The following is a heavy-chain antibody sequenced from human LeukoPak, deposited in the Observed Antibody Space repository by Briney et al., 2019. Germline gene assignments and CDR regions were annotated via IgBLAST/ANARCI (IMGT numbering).Heavy chain of an antibody. J-gene: IGHJ4*02. CDR3: ARDRCTSTTCYPVIDY. CDR2: ISFDGSDQ. V-gene: IGHV3-30*04. CDR1: GFTFSNYA. Sequence: GGSLRLSCVASGFTFSNYAMHWVRQAPGKGLEWVAVISFDGSDQYYADSVKGRFTISRDNSKNTLYLQMNSLRGEDTAVYYCARDRCTSTTCYPVIDYWGQGTLVTVSS. D-gene: IGHD2-2*01.